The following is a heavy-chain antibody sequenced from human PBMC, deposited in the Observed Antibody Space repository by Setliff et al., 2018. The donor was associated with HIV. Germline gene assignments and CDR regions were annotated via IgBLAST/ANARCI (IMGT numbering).Heavy chain of an antibody. D-gene: IGHD5-18*01. CDR2: ISPYNGDT. CDR1: GYRFNTYG. CDR3: VRGKRWLQPYYLDY. V-gene: IGHV1-18*01. J-gene: IGHJ4*02. Sequence: GASVKVSCKASGYRFNTYGISWVRQAPGQGLEWMGWISPYNGDTRFAQSLQGRVTLTTDTSTNTAYMEMRTLRSDDTAVYYCVRGKRWLQPYYLDYWGQGTLVTVSS.